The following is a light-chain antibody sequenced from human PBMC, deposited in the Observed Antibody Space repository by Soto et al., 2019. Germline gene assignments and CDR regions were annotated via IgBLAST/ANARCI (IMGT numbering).Light chain of an antibody. J-gene: IGKJ1*01. CDR1: QSVSTF. Sequence: EIVLTQSPATLSLSPGERATLSCRASQSVSTFLAWYQHKPGQAPRLLIYDASNRATGIPDRFRGSGSGTAFTLTISSLESEDFALYYCQQGTDWPPGTFGQGTKVEIK. CDR2: DAS. CDR3: QQGTDWPPGT. V-gene: IGKV3-11*01.